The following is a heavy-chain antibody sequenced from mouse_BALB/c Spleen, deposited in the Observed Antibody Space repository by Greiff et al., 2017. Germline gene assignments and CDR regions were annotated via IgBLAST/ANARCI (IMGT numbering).Heavy chain of an antibody. D-gene: IGHD2-10*02. CDR1: GFTFSDYY. Sequence: EVQGVESGGGLVKPGGSLKLSCAASGFTFSDYYMYWVRQTPEKRLEWVATISDGGSYTYYPDSVKGRFTISRDNAKNNLYLQMSSLKSEDTAMYYCARPYGNYVGFAYWGQGTLVTVSA. V-gene: IGHV5-4*02. CDR3: ARPYGNYVGFAY. J-gene: IGHJ3*01. CDR2: ISDGGSYT.